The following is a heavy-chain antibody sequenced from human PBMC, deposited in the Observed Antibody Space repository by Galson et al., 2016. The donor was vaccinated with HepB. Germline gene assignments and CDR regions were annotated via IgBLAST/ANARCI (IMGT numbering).Heavy chain of an antibody. V-gene: IGHV3-15*01. D-gene: IGHD3-9*01. Sequence: SLRLSCAASGFTFSDAWMNWVRQAPGKGLEWVGCIKRKTDGGTTDYAAPVEGRFTISREDAKNTLKMQMNNLKNEETAVYYCTTYYGNILTAYRWFDPWGQGTLVTVSS. CDR2: IKRKTDGGTT. J-gene: IGHJ5*02. CDR1: GFTFSDAW. CDR3: TTYYGNILTAYRWFDP.